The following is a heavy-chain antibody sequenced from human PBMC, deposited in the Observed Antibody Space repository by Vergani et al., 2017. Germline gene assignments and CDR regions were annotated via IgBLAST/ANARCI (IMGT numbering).Heavy chain of an antibody. CDR1: GYSFTSYW. V-gene: IGHV5-51*01. J-gene: IGHJ4*02. CDR3: ASSVQYYYDSSGYPPFDY. CDR2: SYPGDSDT. Sequence: EVQLVQSGAEVKKPGESLKISCKGSGYSFTSYWIGWVRPLPGKGLGWMGISYPGDSDTRYSPSFQGQVTISADKSISAAYRQWSSLKASDTARYYCASSVQYYYDSSGYPPFDYWGQGTLVTVSS. D-gene: IGHD3-22*01.